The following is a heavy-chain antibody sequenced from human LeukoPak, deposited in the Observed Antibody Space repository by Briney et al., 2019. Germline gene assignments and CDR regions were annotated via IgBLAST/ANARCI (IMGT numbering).Heavy chain of an antibody. CDR3: ARVWLDDSSGYYPHYFDY. Sequence: SGTLSLTCAVSGGSISSNNWWSWVRQPPGKGLEWIGEIYHSGSTKYNPSLKSRVTISVDKSKNQFSLKLSSVTAADTAVYYCARVWLDDSSGYYPHYFDYWGQGTLVTVSS. CDR1: GGSISSNNW. J-gene: IGHJ4*02. V-gene: IGHV4-4*02. CDR2: IYHSGST. D-gene: IGHD3-22*01.